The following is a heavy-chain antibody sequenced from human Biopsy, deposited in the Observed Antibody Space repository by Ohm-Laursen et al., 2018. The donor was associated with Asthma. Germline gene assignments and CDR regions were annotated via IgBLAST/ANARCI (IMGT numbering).Heavy chain of an antibody. CDR1: GGTFNTYV. CDR2: INSVFGTT. D-gene: IGHD2-2*01. Sequence: GSSVKVSCKSLGGTFNTYVIGWVRQAPGQGIEWMGGINSVFGTTTYPQKFQDRVTITADDSTSTVYMELSSLRSEDTAVNYCVRKAGSCISRTCYSLDFWGQGTLVTVSS. V-gene: IGHV1-69*01. J-gene: IGHJ4*02. CDR3: VRKAGSCISRTCYSLDF.